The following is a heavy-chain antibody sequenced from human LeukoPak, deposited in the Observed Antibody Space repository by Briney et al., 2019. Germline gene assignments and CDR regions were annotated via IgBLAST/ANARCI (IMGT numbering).Heavy chain of an antibody. CDR1: GYSFTNYW. J-gene: IGHJ4*02. CDR2: IYPGDSDT. CDR3: ARILRYDSSGFPYYFDY. Sequence: GESLKISCKGSGYSFTNYWIGWVRQMPGEGLEWMGIIYPGDSDTRYSPSFQGQATISADKSISTAYLQWSSLKASDTAMYYCARILRYDSSGFPYYFDYWGQGTLVTVSS. D-gene: IGHD3-22*01. V-gene: IGHV5-51*01.